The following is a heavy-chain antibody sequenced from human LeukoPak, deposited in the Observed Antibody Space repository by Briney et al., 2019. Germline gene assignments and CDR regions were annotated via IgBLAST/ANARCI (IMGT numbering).Heavy chain of an antibody. V-gene: IGHV1-18*01. CDR2: VSGYNGNT. CDR1: GYTFTSNA. CDR3: ARDPPALFYFDY. J-gene: IGHJ4*02. Sequence: GASVKVSCKASGYTFTSNAVSWVRQAPGQGLEWMGRVSGYNGNTNYAQKFQGRVTMTIDTFTSTAYMELTSLRSDDTAVYYCARDPPALFYFDYWGQGTLVTVSS.